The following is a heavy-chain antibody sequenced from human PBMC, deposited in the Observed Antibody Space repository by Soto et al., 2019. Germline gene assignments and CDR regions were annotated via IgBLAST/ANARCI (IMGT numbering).Heavy chain of an antibody. CDR1: NGSVSSGTYS. V-gene: IGHV4-30-2*01. Sequence: SETLSLTCTVSNGSVSSGTYSWSWFRQPPGKVLEWIGYIYYSGTTYYTPSLKSRLTMSMATANDHFPLNLTSVTAADTAVYFCGRGHYYYGMDGWCQGTLVTVSS. CDR2: IYYSGTT. CDR3: GRGHYYYGMDG. J-gene: IGHJ6*02.